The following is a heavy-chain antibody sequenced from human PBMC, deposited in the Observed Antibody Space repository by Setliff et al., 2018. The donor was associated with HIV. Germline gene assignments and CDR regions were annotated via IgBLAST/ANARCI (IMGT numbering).Heavy chain of an antibody. CDR3: AGDTTDDNSIFPY. V-gene: IGHV3-53*05. CDR1: GFSVSSPY. J-gene: IGHJ4*02. Sequence: GESLKISCAASGFSVSSPYMSWVRQAPGKGLEWVSVIYSGDSGGSTYYADSVKGRFTISRDNSKNTLYLQMNSLRAEDTAVYYCAGDTTDDNSIFPYWGQGTLVTVSS. CDR2: IYSGDSGGST. D-gene: IGHD3-22*01.